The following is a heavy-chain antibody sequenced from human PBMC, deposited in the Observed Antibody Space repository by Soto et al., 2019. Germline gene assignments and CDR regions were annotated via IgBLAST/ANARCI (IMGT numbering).Heavy chain of an antibody. CDR2: IYTSGGT. CDR3: ARDQQYDFWSGYLDTPNWFDP. J-gene: IGHJ5*02. V-gene: IGHV4-4*07. D-gene: IGHD3-3*01. Sequence: PSETLFLTFTGSGGPISCYYRSLIRQPAGKGLEWIWRIYTSGGTHYKPPLQSRVTMSVDTSKNQLSLKLSSVTAADTAVYYCARDQQYDFWSGYLDTPNWFDPWGQGTLVTVSS. CDR1: GGPISCYY.